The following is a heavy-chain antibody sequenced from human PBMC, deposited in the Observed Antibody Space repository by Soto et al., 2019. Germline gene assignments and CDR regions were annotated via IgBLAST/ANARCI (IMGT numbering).Heavy chain of an antibody. Sequence: EVQLAESGGDLVQPGGSLRLSCAASGFTFRSYWMHWVRQSPGKGLQWVSRTNSDGSITSYADSVVGRFTISRDNVKNTLYLQMTSLRDDDTGVYFCVREGEREPIDNWGQGTQVTVSS. D-gene: IGHD3-16*01. CDR2: TNSDGSIT. CDR3: VREGEREPIDN. V-gene: IGHV3-74*01. CDR1: GFTFRSYW. J-gene: IGHJ4*02.